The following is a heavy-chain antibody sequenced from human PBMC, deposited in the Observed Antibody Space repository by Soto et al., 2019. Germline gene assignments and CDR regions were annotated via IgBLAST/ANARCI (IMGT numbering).Heavy chain of an antibody. Sequence: SETLSLTCTVSGGSISSSSYYWGWIRQPPGKGLEWIGNIYYSGSTYYNPSLKSRVTISADTSKNQFSLKLSSVTAADTAVYYCARARQDYGDYSYYYGMDVWGQGTTVTVSS. CDR1: GGSISSSSYY. D-gene: IGHD4-17*01. CDR2: IYYSGST. J-gene: IGHJ6*02. CDR3: ARARQDYGDYSYYYGMDV. V-gene: IGHV4-39*01.